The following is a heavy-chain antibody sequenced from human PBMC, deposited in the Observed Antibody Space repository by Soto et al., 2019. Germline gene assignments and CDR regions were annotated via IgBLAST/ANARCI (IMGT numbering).Heavy chain of an antibody. Sequence: EVQLVESGGGLVQPGRSLRFSCAASGFTFDAYAMHWVRQAPGKGLEWVAGISWNSGSIGYADSVKGRFTISRDNAKNSLYLQMNSLRAEDTALYYCAKDITGGIQLWPSTFHYWGQGSLVTAST. CDR2: ISWNSGSI. J-gene: IGHJ4*02. D-gene: IGHD5-18*01. CDR1: GFTFDAYA. V-gene: IGHV3-9*01. CDR3: AKDITGGIQLWPSTFHY.